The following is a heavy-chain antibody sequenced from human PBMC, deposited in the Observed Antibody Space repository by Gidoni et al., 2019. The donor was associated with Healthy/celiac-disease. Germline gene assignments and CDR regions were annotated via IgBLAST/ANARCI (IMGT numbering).Heavy chain of an antibody. CDR3: ARDLYDYSNLRYYYYGMDV. CDR1: GFTFSSYW. CDR2: IKQDGSEK. D-gene: IGHD4-4*01. V-gene: IGHV3-7*01. Sequence: EVQLVESGGGLVQPGGSLRLSCAASGFTFSSYWMSWVRQASGKGLEWVANIKQDGSEKYYVDSVKGRFTISRDNAKNSLYLQMNSLRAEDTAVDYCARDLYDYSNLRYYYYGMDVWGQGTTVTVSS. J-gene: IGHJ6*02.